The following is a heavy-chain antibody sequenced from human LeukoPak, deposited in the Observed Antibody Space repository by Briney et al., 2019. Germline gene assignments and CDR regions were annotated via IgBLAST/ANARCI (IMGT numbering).Heavy chain of an antibody. J-gene: IGHJ3*01. CDR3: VRGFDGYFGFDL. Sequence: GGSLRLSCAASGFIFSTYWMSWVRLAPGKGLEWVANINQDGMVTFYVDSVKGRFTISRDNGKNSMFVQMDSLRAEDTAVYYCVRGFDGYFGFDLWGQGTMVTVSS. D-gene: IGHD5-24*01. CDR2: INQDGMVT. CDR1: GFIFSTYW. V-gene: IGHV3-7*05.